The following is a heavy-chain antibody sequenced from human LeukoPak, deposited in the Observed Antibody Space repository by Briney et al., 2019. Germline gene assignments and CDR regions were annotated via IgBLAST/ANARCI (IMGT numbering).Heavy chain of an antibody. D-gene: IGHD2-2*01. V-gene: IGHV1-69*13. J-gene: IGHJ6*03. CDR1: GGVFTSFG. Sequence: ASVKVSCKAAGGVFTSFGIHWVRQAPGQGLEWMGGILPSFGPANYAQNFQGRVTITADESTSTVYMELSSLTSEDTAVYYCARGPIVVVPTARNYYYYMDVWGTGTTVTVSS. CDR2: ILPSFGPA. CDR3: ARGPIVVVPTARNYYYYMDV.